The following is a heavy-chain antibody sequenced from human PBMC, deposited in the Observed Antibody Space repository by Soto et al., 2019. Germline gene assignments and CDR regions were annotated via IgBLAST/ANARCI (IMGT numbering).Heavy chain of an antibody. V-gene: IGHV1-69*13. Sequence: SVKVSCKASGGTFSYYAIHWVRQAPGQGLEWMGGIIPIFNTTNYAQNFQGRVTLTADESTSTAYMELSSLRSEDTAVFYCARTVSQLLLDAFDFWGQGTLVTV. J-gene: IGHJ3*01. CDR3: ARTVSQLLLDAFDF. CDR2: IIPIFNTT. D-gene: IGHD2-2*01. CDR1: GGTFSYYA.